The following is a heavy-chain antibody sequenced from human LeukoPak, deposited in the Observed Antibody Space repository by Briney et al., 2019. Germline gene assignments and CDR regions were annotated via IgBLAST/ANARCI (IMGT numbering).Heavy chain of an antibody. CDR2: ISGSGGSA. J-gene: IGHJ4*02. CDR1: GFTFSSYA. V-gene: IGHV3-23*01. Sequence: GGSLRLSCAASGFTFSSYAMSWVRQAPGKGLEWVSAISGSGGSAYYADSVKGRFTISRDNSKNTLYLQMNSLRAEDTAVYYCAKDLGSSGYYYWGQGTLVTVSS. CDR3: AKDLGSSGYYY. D-gene: IGHD3-22*01.